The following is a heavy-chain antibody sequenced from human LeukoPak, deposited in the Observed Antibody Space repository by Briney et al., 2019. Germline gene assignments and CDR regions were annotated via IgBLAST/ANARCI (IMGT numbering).Heavy chain of an antibody. Sequence: GASVKVSCKASGYTFTGYYMHWVRQAPGQGLEWMGGIIPIFGTANYAQKFQGRVTITADKSTSTAYMELSSLRSEDTAVYYCARSPPGIAVAGTGVFDYWGQGTLVTVSS. CDR3: ARSPPGIAVAGTGVFDY. J-gene: IGHJ4*02. V-gene: IGHV1-69*06. CDR1: GYTFTGYY. CDR2: IIPIFGTA. D-gene: IGHD6-19*01.